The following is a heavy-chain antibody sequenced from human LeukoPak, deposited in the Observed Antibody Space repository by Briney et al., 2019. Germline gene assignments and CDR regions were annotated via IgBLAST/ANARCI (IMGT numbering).Heavy chain of an antibody. CDR3: ARVNYGDIYYYYYYMDV. CDR2: ISSSSSYI. CDR1: GFTFSSYS. J-gene: IGHJ6*03. V-gene: IGHV3-21*01. Sequence: PGGFLRLSCAASGFTFSSYSMNWVRQAPGKGLEWASSISSSSSYIYYADSVKGRFTISRDNAKNSLYLQMNSLRAEDTAVYYCARVNYGDIYYYYYYMDVWGKGTTVTVSS. D-gene: IGHD4-17*01.